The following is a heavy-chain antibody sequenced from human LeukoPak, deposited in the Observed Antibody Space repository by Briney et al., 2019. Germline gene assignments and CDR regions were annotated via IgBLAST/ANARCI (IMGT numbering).Heavy chain of an antibody. CDR2: ISYDGSNK. V-gene: IGHV3-30-3*01. D-gene: IGHD5-12*01. Sequence: PGGSLRLSCAASGFTFSSYAMHWVRQAPGKGLEWVAVISYDGSNKYYADSVKGRLTISRDNSKNTLYLQMNSLRAEDTAVYYCARDPVATINYFDYWGQRTLVTVSS. J-gene: IGHJ4*02. CDR1: GFTFSSYA. CDR3: ARDPVATINYFDY.